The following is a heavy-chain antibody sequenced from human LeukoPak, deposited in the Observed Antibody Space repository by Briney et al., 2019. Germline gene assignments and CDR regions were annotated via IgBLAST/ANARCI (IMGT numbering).Heavy chain of an antibody. J-gene: IGHJ6*02. CDR2: IYPGDSDT. CDR3: ARSGQLLWVGDARRPYYYAIDV. CDR1: GXTFTNYW. Sequence: GESLKISFKGSGXTFTNYWIGWVRQMPGKGLEWMGIIYPGDSDTRYGPSFQGQVTISADKSISTAYLQWSSLGASDTAIYYCARSGQLLWVGDARRPYYYAIDVWRQGTTVTVSS. D-gene: IGHD3-10*01. V-gene: IGHV5-51*01.